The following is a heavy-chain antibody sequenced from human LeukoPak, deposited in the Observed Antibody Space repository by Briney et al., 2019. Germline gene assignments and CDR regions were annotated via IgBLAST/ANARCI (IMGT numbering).Heavy chain of an antibody. V-gene: IGHV1-8*01. CDR3: ARRHAGGWTDY. D-gene: IGHD6-19*01. CDR2: MNPENGKT. Sequence: GASVKVSCKASGYTFTSNDINWVRQATGQGLEWMGWMNPENGKTGSAQKFQGRVTMTRNTSISTAYMELSSLGSEDTAVYYCARRHAGGWTDYWGQGTLVTVSS. J-gene: IGHJ4*02. CDR1: GYTFTSND.